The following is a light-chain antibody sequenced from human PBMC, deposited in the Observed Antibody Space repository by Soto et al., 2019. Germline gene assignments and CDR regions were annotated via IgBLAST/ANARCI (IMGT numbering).Light chain of an antibody. V-gene: IGLV1-44*01. J-gene: IGLJ2*01. CDR3: AAWDDSLNGPV. CDR1: SSNIGSNT. Sequence: QSVLTQPPSASGTPGQRVTISCSGSSSNIGSNTVNWYQQLPGTAPKLLIYSNNQRPSGVPDRFSGSKSGTSASLAISGLQSLDEADYYCAAWDDSLNGPVFGGGTQLTVL. CDR2: SNN.